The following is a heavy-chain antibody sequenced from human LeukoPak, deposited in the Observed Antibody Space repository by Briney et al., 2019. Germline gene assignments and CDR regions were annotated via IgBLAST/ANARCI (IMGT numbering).Heavy chain of an antibody. Sequence: GGSLRLSCAASGFTFRSYDMSWVRQAPGKGLEWVSGISGSGGSTYYADSVRGRFTISRDNSKNTLYLQMNSLRAEDAAVYFCAKAPVTSCRGAYCYPFDSWGQRTLVTVSS. CDR3: AKAPVTSCRGAYCYPFDS. D-gene: IGHD2-21*01. CDR1: GFTFRSYD. J-gene: IGHJ4*02. V-gene: IGHV3-23*01. CDR2: ISGSGGST.